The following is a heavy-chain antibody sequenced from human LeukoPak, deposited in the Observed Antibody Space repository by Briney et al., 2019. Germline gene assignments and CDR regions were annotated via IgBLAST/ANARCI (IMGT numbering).Heavy chain of an antibody. Sequence: GGSLRLSCAASGFTFSSYAMSWVRQAPGKGLEWVSAIPGSGGSTYYADSVKGRFTIPRDNSKNTLYLQMNSLRAEDTAIYYCAKGTDRTSGSYFWGQGTLVTVPS. V-gene: IGHV3-23*01. CDR2: IPGSGGST. J-gene: IGHJ4*02. CDR1: GFTFSSYA. CDR3: AKGTDRTSGSYF. D-gene: IGHD1-26*01.